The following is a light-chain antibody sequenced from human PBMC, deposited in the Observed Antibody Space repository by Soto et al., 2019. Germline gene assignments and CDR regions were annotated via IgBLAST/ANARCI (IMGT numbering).Light chain of an antibody. J-gene: IGKJ1*01. CDR2: DVS. CDR3: QQYDSYSWT. V-gene: IGKV1-5*01. CDR1: QGISGW. Sequence: DIRMTQSPSTLSASVGDRVTITCRASQGISGWLAWYQQKPGKAPKLLIYDVSSLESGVPSRFSGSGSGTEFILNISSLQPDDFATYYCQQYDSYSWTFDQGTKVDIK.